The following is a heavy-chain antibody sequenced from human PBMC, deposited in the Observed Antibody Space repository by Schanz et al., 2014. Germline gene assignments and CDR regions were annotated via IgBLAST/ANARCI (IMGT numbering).Heavy chain of an antibody. CDR3: ARGPIPIQGVPMDF. V-gene: IGHV3-48*01. Sequence: EVQLLESGGGLVQPGGSLRLSCTTSGLIFSTYTLNWVRQAPGKGLEWISYISFSGNTIYYADSVKGRFTISRDNSKDTLYLQMSGLTPEDTAVYYCARGPIPIQGVPMDFWGQGTLVTVS. D-gene: IGHD3-10*01. CDR1: GLIFSTYT. CDR2: ISFSGNTI. J-gene: IGHJ4*02.